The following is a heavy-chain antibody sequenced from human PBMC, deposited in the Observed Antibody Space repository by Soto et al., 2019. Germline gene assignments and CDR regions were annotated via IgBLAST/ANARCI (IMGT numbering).Heavy chain of an antibody. D-gene: IGHD3-22*01. CDR2: ISYDGSNK. V-gene: IGHV3-30*18. J-gene: IGHJ4*02. Sequence: PGGSLRLSCAASGFTFSSYGMHWVRQAPGKGLEWVAVISYDGSNKYYADSVKGRFTISRDNSKNTLYLQMNSLRAEDTAVYYCAKDSLPIPTYYYDSSGYYPDYWGQGTLVTVSS. CDR1: GFTFSSYG. CDR3: AKDSLPIPTYYYDSSGYYPDY.